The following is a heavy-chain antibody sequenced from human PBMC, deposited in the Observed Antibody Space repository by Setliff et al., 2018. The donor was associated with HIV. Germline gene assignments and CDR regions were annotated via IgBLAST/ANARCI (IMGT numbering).Heavy chain of an antibody. J-gene: IGHJ5*02. V-gene: IGHV4-61*02. Sequence: PSETLSLTCTVSGDSINSGDCYWSWLRQPAGERLEYIGRIHSSGGFNYNPSLQSRLTLSIDISKNHFSLKLRSVTAADTAVYYCARVGTNWPSWFDPWGQGTQVTVSS. CDR2: IHSSGGF. CDR3: ARVGTNWPSWFDP. D-gene: IGHD1-1*01. CDR1: GDSINSGDCY.